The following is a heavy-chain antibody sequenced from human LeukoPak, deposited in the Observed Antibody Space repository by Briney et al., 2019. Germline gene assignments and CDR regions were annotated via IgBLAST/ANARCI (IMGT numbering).Heavy chain of an antibody. D-gene: IGHD2-2*01. Sequence: GSLRLSCAASGFTFSTYSMNWVRQPPGKGLEWIGEINHSGSTNYNPSLKSRVTISVDTSKNQFSLKLRSVTAADTAVYYCARDVVAARGSFDYWGQGTLVTVSS. V-gene: IGHV4-34*01. CDR3: ARDVVAARGSFDY. CDR1: GFTFSTYS. J-gene: IGHJ4*02. CDR2: INHSGST.